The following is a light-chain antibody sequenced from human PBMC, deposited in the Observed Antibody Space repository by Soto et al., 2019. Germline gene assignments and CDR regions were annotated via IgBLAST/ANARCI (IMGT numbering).Light chain of an antibody. CDR3: QQSYSSLLLT. V-gene: IGKV1-39*01. J-gene: IGKJ4*01. CDR2: AAS. CDR1: QSISSY. Sequence: DIQMTQSPSSLSASVGDRVTITCRASQSISSYLNWYQQKPGKAPNLLIYAASNLQSGVPSRFSGSGSGTDFPLTISSLQPEDFATYYCQQSYSSLLLTFGGGTKVEIK.